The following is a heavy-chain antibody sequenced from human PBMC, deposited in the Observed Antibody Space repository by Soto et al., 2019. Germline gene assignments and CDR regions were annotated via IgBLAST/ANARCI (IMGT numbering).Heavy chain of an antibody. CDR3: XXXXXXXXXXXXXXXXFYFDY. V-gene: IGHV3-21*01. CDR1: GFTFSSYS. Sequence: EVQLVESGGGLVKPGGSLRLSCAASGFTFSSYSMNWVRQAPGKGLEWVXXXXSSSSYIYYADSVKGRFTISRDNAKNSXXXXXXXXXXXXXXXXXXXXXXXXXXXXXXXXXXFYFDYWGQGTLVTVSS. CDR2: XXSSSSYI. J-gene: IGHJ4*02.